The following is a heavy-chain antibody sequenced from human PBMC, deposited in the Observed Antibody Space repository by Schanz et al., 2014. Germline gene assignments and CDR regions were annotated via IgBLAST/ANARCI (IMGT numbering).Heavy chain of an antibody. V-gene: IGHV3-15*01. CDR1: GFTSSNAW. CDR2: IKTKTDGGTT. D-gene: IGHD5-18*01. J-gene: IGHJ6*02. CDR3: TTGGRRGYSHYFYGMDV. Sequence: DVQLVESGGGLVKPGGSLRLSCAASGFTSSNAWMSLVRQAPGKGLEWVGRIKTKTDGGTTDYAAPVKGRFTISRDDSTNTLYLQMNSLKTEDTAVYYCTTGGRRGYSHYFYGMDVWGQGTTVTVSS.